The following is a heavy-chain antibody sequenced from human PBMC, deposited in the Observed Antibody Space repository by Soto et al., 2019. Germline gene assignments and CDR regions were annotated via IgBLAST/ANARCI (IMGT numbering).Heavy chain of an antibody. CDR2: ISSSSSYI. CDR1: GFTFSSYS. CDR3: ARDRGPAYYDFWSGYYHFAYY. J-gene: IGHJ4*02. V-gene: IGHV3-21*01. Sequence: EVQLVESGGGLVKPGGSLRLSCAASGFTFSSYSMNWVRQAPGKGLEWVSSISSSSSYIYYADSVKGRFTISRDNAKKSLYLQMNSRRAEDKAVYYCARDRGPAYYDFWSGYYHFAYYWGQGTLVTVSS. D-gene: IGHD3-3*01.